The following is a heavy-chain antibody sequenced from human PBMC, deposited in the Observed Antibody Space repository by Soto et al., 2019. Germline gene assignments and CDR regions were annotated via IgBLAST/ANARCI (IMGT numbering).Heavy chain of an antibody. CDR3: AKATQGPASGNDAFEI. CDR2: ISWSSTDI. D-gene: IGHD6-13*01. J-gene: IGHJ3*02. Sequence: QLVESGGGLVQPGRSLRLSCVGSGFIFDDYAIHWVRQTPGKGLEWVSSISWSSTDIAYADSLKGRFSISRDSAMNSVYLQMNSLRVEDTALYFCAKATQGPASGNDAFEIWGQGTMVTVSS. V-gene: IGHV3-9*01. CDR1: GFIFDDYA.